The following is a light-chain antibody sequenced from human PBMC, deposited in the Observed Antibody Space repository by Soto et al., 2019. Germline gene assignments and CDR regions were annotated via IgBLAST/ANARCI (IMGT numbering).Light chain of an antibody. CDR3: QQYNSYSWT. Sequence: IRMTHSPSTVAASVLYSVTITCRTSQSITTWLAWYQQRPGKAPKLLIYDVSSLQSGVPSRFSGSGSGTEFTLTISSLQPDDFATYYCQQYNSYSWTFGQGTKVDI. V-gene: IGKV1-5*01. CDR1: QSITTW. J-gene: IGKJ1*01. CDR2: DVS.